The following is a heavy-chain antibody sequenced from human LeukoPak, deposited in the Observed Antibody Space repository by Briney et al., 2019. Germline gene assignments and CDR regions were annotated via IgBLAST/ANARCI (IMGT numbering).Heavy chain of an antibody. CDR1: GFTFSSYW. D-gene: IGHD3-22*01. CDR3: AREVGDSSGYYPYYFDY. V-gene: IGHV3-74*01. Sequence: PGGSLRLSCAASGFTFSSYWMHWVRQAPGEGLVWVSRINSDGSSTSYADSVKGRFTISRDNAKNTLYLQMNSLRAEDTAVYYCAREVGDSSGYYPYYFDYWGQGTLVTVSS. J-gene: IGHJ4*02. CDR2: INSDGSST.